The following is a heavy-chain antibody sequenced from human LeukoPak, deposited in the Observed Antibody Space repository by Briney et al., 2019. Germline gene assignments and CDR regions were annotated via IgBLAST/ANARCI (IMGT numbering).Heavy chain of an antibody. CDR1: GGPISSYY. CDR2: IYYSGST. CDR3: ARGHYYDSSGDY. D-gene: IGHD3-22*01. Sequence: SETLSLTCTVSGGPISSYYRSWIRQPPGKGLEWIGYIYYSGSTNYNPSLKSRVTISVDASKNQFSLKLSSVTAADTAVYYCARGHYYDSSGDYWGQGTLVTVSS. V-gene: IGHV4-59*01. J-gene: IGHJ4*02.